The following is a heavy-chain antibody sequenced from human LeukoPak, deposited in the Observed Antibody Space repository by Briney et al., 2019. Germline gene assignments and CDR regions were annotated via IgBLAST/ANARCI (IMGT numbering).Heavy chain of an antibody. V-gene: IGHV3-21*01. CDR2: ISSSSSYI. CDR1: GFTFSSYS. Sequence: GGSLRLSCAASGFTFSSYSMNWVRQAPGKGLEWVSSISSSSSYIYYADSVKGRFTISRDNAKNSLYLQMNSLRAEDTAVYYCARDRCSSTSCYGYYYMDVWGKGTTVTVSS. D-gene: IGHD2-2*01. CDR3: ARDRCSSTSCYGYYYMDV. J-gene: IGHJ6*03.